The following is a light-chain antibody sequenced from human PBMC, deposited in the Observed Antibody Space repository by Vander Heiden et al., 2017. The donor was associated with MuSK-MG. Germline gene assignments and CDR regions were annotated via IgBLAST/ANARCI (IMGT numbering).Light chain of an antibody. J-gene: IGKJ1*01. Sequence: DIVMTQSPESLAVSLGERATINCKSSQSVLYSSNNKNYLAWYQQKPGQPPKLLIYWASARQSGVPDRFSGSGSGTDFTLTISSLQAEDVAIYYCQQDYSTPRTFGQGTKVEIK. CDR2: WAS. V-gene: IGKV4-1*01. CDR1: QSVLYSSNNKNY. CDR3: QQDYSTPRT.